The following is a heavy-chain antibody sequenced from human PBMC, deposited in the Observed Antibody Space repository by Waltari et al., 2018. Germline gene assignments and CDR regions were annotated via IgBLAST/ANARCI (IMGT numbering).Heavy chain of an antibody. J-gene: IGHJ4*02. CDR3: ALNSGYGDEGYYFDY. Sequence: QVQLVQSGAEVKKPGASVKVSCKASGYTFTGYYMHWVRQAPGQGLEWMGRINPNSGGTNYAQKFQGRVTMTRDTSISTAYMELSRLRSDDTAVYYCALNSGYGDEGYYFDYWGQGTLVTVSS. D-gene: IGHD5-12*01. CDR1: GYTFTGYY. V-gene: IGHV1-2*06. CDR2: INPNSGGT.